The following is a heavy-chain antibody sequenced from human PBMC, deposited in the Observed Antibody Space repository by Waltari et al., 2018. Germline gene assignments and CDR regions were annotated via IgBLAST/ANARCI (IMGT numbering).Heavy chain of an antibody. Sequence: QVQLQESGPGLVKPSQTLSLTCTVSGGSISSGSYSWGWLRQPAGKGLEWIGRIYTSGSTNYNPSLKSRVTISVDTSKNQFSLKLSSVTAADTAVYYCSRLATTSYYGMDVWGQGTTVTVSS. J-gene: IGHJ6*02. CDR3: SRLATTSYYGMDV. V-gene: IGHV4-61*02. CDR1: GGSISSGSYS. D-gene: IGHD3-16*01. CDR2: IYTSGST.